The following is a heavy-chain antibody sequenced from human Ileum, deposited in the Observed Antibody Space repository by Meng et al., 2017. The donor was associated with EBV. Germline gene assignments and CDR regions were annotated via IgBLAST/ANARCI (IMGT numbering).Heavy chain of an antibody. CDR1: GGSLSSRSYY. Sequence: QLQLPESAPGLVKPSEPLSLTCTVSGGSLSSRSYYWAWIRQPPGEGREWIGSVVYSGTTYYTSSLKSRVSISVDTSKNQFSLKLSSVTAADTAVYYCARHHHSPTFDYWGQGTLVTVSS. CDR2: VVYSGTT. J-gene: IGHJ4*02. V-gene: IGHV4-39*01. D-gene: IGHD1-14*01. CDR3: ARHHHSPTFDY.